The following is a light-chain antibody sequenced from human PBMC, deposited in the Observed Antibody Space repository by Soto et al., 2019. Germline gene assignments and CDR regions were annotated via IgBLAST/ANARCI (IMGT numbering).Light chain of an antibody. V-gene: IGKV1-6*01. Sequence: IQMTQSPSSLSASVGDRVTVTCRASQGGWYQQKPGKAPKFVDPSNLQSGVPSRFSGCGSGADFTLTISSLQHEDCATYYCLRDYIYGTVGQGTRLESK. CDR3: LRDYIYGT. J-gene: IGKJ5*01. CDR1: QG. CDR2: DPS.